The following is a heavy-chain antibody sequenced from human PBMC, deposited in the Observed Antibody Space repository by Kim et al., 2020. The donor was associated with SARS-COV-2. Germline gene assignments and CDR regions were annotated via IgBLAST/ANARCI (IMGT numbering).Heavy chain of an antibody. CDR3: ASKDLEGVADY. Sequence: NSCAASLKGRFTSARDNAKDTLYLQMDSLRAEDTAVYYCASKDLEGVADYWGQGTLVTVSS. V-gene: IGHV3-30*01. D-gene: IGHD2-15*01. J-gene: IGHJ4*02. CDR2: N.